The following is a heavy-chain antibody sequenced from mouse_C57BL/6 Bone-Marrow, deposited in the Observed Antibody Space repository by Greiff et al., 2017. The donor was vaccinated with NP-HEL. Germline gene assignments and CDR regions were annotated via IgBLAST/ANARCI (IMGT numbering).Heavy chain of an antibody. CDR3: ARGYLLWYLWYFDV. V-gene: IGHV1-55*01. Sequence: QVQLKQSGAELVKPGASVKMSCKASGYTFTSYWITWVKQRPGQGLEWIGDIYPGSGSTNYNEKFKSKATLTVDTSSSTAYMQLSSLTSEDSAVYYCARGYLLWYLWYFDVWGTGTTVTVSS. CDR1: GYTFTSYW. D-gene: IGHD2-1*01. J-gene: IGHJ1*03. CDR2: IYPGSGST.